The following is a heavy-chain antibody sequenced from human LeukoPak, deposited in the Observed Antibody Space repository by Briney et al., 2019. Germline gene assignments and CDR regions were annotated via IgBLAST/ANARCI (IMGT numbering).Heavy chain of an antibody. CDR3: AKRDPNGDYASFDF. CDR2: IDPRDSYT. D-gene: IGHD4-17*01. J-gene: IGHJ5*01. Sequence: ESLKISCKWSGYXFTNDYINWVRQMPGKGLEWMGRIDPRDSYTDYSPSFQDQVTISADKSISTAYLQWRSLKASDTAMYYCAKRDPNGDYASFDFWGQGTLVIVSS. CDR1: GYXFTNDY. V-gene: IGHV5-10-1*01.